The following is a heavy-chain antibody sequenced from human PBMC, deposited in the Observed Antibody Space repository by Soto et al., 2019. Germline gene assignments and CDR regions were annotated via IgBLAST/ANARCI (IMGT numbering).Heavy chain of an antibody. CDR1: GDSISPSY. CDR2: VSFRGTT. Sequence: PSETLSLTCAVSGDSISPSYWTWIRQSPGKGLECIGYVSFRGTTSYNPSLESRVTISVDTSKNQFSLKLSSVTAADTAVYFCARSREMYYYDNSAYYAHWGQGTFVTVSS. CDR3: ARSREMYYYDNSAYYAH. V-gene: IGHV4-59*01. J-gene: IGHJ4*02. D-gene: IGHD3-22*01.